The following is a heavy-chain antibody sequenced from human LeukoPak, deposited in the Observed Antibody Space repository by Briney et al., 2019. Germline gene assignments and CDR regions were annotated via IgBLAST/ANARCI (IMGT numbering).Heavy chain of an antibody. CDR3: ARDRAYQLDY. Sequence: QPGGSLRLSCAASGFTISGFYMTWVRQAPGKGLVWVSRIKSDGSGTTYADSVKGRFTISRDNAKNTLYLQMNSLRAEDTAVYYCARDRAYQLDYWGQGTLVTVSS. CDR1: GFTISGFY. CDR2: IKSDGSGT. D-gene: IGHD2-2*01. J-gene: IGHJ4*02. V-gene: IGHV3-74*01.